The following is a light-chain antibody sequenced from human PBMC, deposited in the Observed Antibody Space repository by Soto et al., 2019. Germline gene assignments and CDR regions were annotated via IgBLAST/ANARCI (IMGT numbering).Light chain of an antibody. CDR2: AAS. CDR1: QSVTSSY. Sequence: EIVLTQSPGTLSLSPGERATLSCWARQSVTSSYLAWYQQKPGQAPRLLIYAASSRATGIPDRFSGSGSGTDFTLIISRLEPEDVAVYYCHQYGHAPQTFGQGTKVEIK. J-gene: IGKJ1*01. V-gene: IGKV3-20*01. CDR3: HQYGHAPQT.